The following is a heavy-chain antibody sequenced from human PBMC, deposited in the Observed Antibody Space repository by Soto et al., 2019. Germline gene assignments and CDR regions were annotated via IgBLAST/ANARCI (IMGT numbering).Heavy chain of an antibody. Sequence: QVHLVQSGAEVKKPGASVKVSCKASGYSFTGNSMHWVRQAPGQGLEWMGWINPNNGGTNYAQKFQGRVTMTRDTCITTAYMDLSRLRSDDTAVSYCAMQSGGVVYWGQGTLVTVSS. V-gene: IGHV1-2*02. D-gene: IGHD3-3*01. CDR1: GYSFTGNS. J-gene: IGHJ4*02. CDR3: AMQSGGVVY. CDR2: INPNNGGT.